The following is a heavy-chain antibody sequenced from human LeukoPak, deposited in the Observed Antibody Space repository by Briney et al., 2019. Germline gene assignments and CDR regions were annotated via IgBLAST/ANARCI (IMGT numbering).Heavy chain of an antibody. Sequence: GGSLRLSCTASGFTFSSYSMNWVRQAPGKGLEWVSSISSSSSYIYYEDSVKGRFTISRDNAKNSLYLQMNSLRAEDTAVYYCARESWSGYSLFDPWGQGTLVTVSS. D-gene: IGHD5-18*01. V-gene: IGHV3-21*01. J-gene: IGHJ5*02. CDR1: GFTFSSYS. CDR3: ARESWSGYSLFDP. CDR2: ISSSSSYI.